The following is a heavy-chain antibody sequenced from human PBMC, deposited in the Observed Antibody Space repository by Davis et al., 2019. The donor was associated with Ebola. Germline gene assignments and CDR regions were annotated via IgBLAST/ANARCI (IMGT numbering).Heavy chain of an antibody. CDR3: ATFVDTSSDY. CDR1: GYTFKNYA. CDR2: INPNSGGT. J-gene: IGHJ4*02. Sequence: ASVKVSCKASGYTFKNYAISWVRQAPGQGLEWMGRINPNSGGTNYAQKFQGRVTMTRDTSISTAYMELSRLRSDDTAVYYCATFVDTSSDYWGQGTLVTVSS. D-gene: IGHD5-18*01. V-gene: IGHV1-2*06.